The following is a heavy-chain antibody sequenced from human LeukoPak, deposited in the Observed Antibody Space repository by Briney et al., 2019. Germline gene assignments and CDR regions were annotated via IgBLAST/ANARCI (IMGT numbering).Heavy chain of an antibody. Sequence: GASVRVSCKASGYTFTGYYMHWVRQAPGQGLEWMGWINPNSGGTNYAQKLQGRVTMTTDTSTSTAYMELRSLRSDDTAVYYCARGRPTPYYYYYYMDVWGKGTTVTVSS. V-gene: IGHV1-2*02. CDR2: INPNSGGT. J-gene: IGHJ6*03. CDR3: ARGRPTPYYYYYYMDV. CDR1: GYTFTGYY.